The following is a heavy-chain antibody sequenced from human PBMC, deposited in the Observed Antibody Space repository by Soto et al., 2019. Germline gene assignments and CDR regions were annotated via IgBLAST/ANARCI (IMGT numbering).Heavy chain of an antibody. V-gene: IGHV4-4*02. CDR2: IYHSGST. J-gene: IGHJ4*02. Sequence: QVQLQESGPGLVKPSGTLSLTCAVSGGSISSYNWWTWVRQPPGKGLEWIGEIYHSGSTNYNPSRKSRVTISLDKSQNQFSLQLSSVTAADTAVYYCARLRLAHGDEDSWGQGTLVTVSS. CDR3: ARLRLAHGDEDS. D-gene: IGHD4-17*01. CDR1: GGSISSYNW.